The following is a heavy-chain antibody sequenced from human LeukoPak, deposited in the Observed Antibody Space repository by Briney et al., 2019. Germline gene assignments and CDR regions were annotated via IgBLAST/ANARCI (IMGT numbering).Heavy chain of an antibody. Sequence: PGGSLRLSCAASGFTFSSYGMHWVRQAPGKGLEWVAVIWYDGSNKYYADSVKGRFTISRDNSKNTLYLQMNSLRAEDTAVYYCAKAETYYDILTGYPFDYWGQGTLVTVSS. V-gene: IGHV3-33*06. D-gene: IGHD3-9*01. CDR2: IWYDGSNK. CDR3: AKAETYYDILTGYPFDY. J-gene: IGHJ4*02. CDR1: GFTFSSYG.